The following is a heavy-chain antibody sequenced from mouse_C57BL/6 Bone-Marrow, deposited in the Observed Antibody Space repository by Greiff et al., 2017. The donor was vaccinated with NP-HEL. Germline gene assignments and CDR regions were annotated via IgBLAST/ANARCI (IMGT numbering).Heavy chain of an antibody. J-gene: IGHJ1*03. CDR2: IWSGGST. CDR1: GFSLTSYG. CDR3: AKGNWVWYFDV. Sequence: QVQLKQSGPGLVQPSQSLSITCTVSGFSLTSYGLHWVRQPPGKGLEWLGVIWSGGSTDYNAAFISRLSISKDNSKSQVFFKMNSLQADDTAIYYCAKGNWVWYFDVWGTGTTVTVSS. D-gene: IGHD4-1*01. V-gene: IGHV2-4*01.